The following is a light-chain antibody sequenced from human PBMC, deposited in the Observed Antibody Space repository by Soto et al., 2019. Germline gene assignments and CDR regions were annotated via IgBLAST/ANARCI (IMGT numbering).Light chain of an antibody. J-gene: IGLJ1*01. V-gene: IGLV2-23*02. CDR1: SSDVGSYNL. Sequence: ALTQPASVSGSPGQSITISCTGTSSDVGSYNLVSWYQQHPGKAPKLMIYEVSKRPSGVSNRFSGSKSGNTASLTISGLLAEDEADYYCCSYAGSSTFYVFGTGTKVTVL. CDR2: EVS. CDR3: CSYAGSSTFYV.